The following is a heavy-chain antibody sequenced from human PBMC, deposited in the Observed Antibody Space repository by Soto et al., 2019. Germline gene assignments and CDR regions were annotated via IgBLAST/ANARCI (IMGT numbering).Heavy chain of an antibody. V-gene: IGHV3-30*18. J-gene: IGHJ3*02. CDR2: ISYDGSNK. CDR1: GFTFRSYG. D-gene: IGHD1-26*01. CDR3: AKGGVGSTSNAFDI. Sequence: VQLLESGGDLVQPGRSLRLSCAASGFTFRSYGMHWVRQAPAKGLEWVAVISYDGSNKYYADSVKGRFTISRDNSKNTLYLQMNSLRAEDTAVYYCAKGGVGSTSNAFDIWGQGTMVTVSS.